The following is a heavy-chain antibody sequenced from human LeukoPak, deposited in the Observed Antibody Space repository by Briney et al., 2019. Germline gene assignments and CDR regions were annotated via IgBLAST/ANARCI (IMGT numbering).Heavy chain of an antibody. CDR2: IYYSGST. CDR3: ARHVRKRGIAAAGTPGWFDP. D-gene: IGHD6-13*01. CDR1: GYSINSGYS. J-gene: IGHJ5*02. Sequence: SETLSLTCTVSGYSINSGYSWGWIRQPPGKGLEWIGSIYYSGSTYYNPSLKSRVTISVDTSKNQFSLKLSSVTAADTAVYYCARHVRKRGIAAAGTPGWFDPWGQGTLVTVSS. V-gene: IGHV4-38-2*02.